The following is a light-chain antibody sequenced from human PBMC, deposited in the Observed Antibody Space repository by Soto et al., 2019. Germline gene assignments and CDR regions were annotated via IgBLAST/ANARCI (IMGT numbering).Light chain of an antibody. CDR2: AAS. CDR3: QQYYSYPFT. J-gene: IGKJ3*01. Sequence: DIQMTQSPSSVSASVGDRVTITCRASQGISSWLAWYQQKPGKAPKLLIYAASTLQSGIPSRFSGSGSGTDFTLTTSCLQSEDFATYYCQQYYSYPFTFGPGTKVDIK. V-gene: IGKV1-12*02. CDR1: QGISSW.